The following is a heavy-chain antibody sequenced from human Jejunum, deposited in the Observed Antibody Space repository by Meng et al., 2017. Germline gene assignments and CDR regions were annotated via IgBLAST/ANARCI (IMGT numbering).Heavy chain of an antibody. CDR2: TYYRSKYYN. CDR1: GDSVSSNSAA. V-gene: IGHV6-1*01. Sequence: QGQLQQAGPGLVKPSQTPSLTRAISGDSVSSNSAAWNWIRQSPSRGLEWLGRTYYRSKYYNDYALSVKSRITINPDTSKNQFSLQLNSVTPEDTAIYYCARDWGDVRGGFDFWGQGTLVTVSS. J-gene: IGHJ4*02. CDR3: ARDWGDVRGGFDF. D-gene: IGHD3-10*02.